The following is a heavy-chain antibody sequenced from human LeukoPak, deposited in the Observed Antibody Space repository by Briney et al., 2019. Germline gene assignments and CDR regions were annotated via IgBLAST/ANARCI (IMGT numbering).Heavy chain of an antibody. J-gene: IGHJ6*02. CDR2: ISYDGSNK. CDR1: GFTFSSYA. CDR3: ARHDNDYSNFPSYFFRYYGMDV. Sequence: QPGGSLRLSCAASGFTFSSYAMHWVRQAPGKGLEWVAVISYDGSNKYYADSVKGRFTISRDNSKNTLYLQMNSLRAEDTAVYYCARHDNDYSNFPSYFFRYYGMDVWGQGTTVTVSS. D-gene: IGHD4-11*01. V-gene: IGHV3-30-3*01.